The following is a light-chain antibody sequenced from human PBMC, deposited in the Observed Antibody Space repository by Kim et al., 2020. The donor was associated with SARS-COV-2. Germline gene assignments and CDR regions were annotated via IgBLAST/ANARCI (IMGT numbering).Light chain of an antibody. J-gene: IGKJ4*01. V-gene: IGKV3-20*01. CDR1: QTISNSY. Sequence: EIVLTQSPGTLSLSPGERATLSCRTSQTISNSYLAWYQQRPGQAPRLLIYGASSRVTGIPDSFSGSGSGTDFTLTISRLEPEDFAVYYCQQYDTSPGTFGGGTKVDIK. CDR3: QQYDTSPGT. CDR2: GAS.